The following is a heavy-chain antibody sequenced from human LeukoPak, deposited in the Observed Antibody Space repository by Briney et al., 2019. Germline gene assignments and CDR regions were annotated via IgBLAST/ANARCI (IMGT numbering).Heavy chain of an antibody. D-gene: IGHD3-16*02. CDR1: GGSISSYY. Sequence: PSETLSLTCTVSGGSISSYYWSWIRQPPGKGLEWIGYIYYSGSTNYNPSLKSRVTISVDTSKNQFSLTLSSVAAADTAVYYCARALGPMITFGGVIVTWFDPWGQGTLVTVSS. J-gene: IGHJ5*02. CDR3: ARALGPMITFGGVIVTWFDP. CDR2: IYYSGST. V-gene: IGHV4-59*01.